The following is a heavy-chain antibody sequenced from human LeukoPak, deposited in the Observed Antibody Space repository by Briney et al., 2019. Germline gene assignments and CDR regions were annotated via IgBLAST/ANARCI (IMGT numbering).Heavy chain of an antibody. CDR3: AKKGSGSYYADY. CDR2: ISYDGSNK. J-gene: IGHJ4*02. CDR1: GFTFSSYG. Sequence: GGSLRLSCAASGFTFSSYGMHWVRQAPGKGLEWVAVISYDGSNKYYADSVKGRFTISRDNSKNTLYLQMNSLRAEDTAVYYCAKKGSGSYYADYWGQGTPVTVSS. D-gene: IGHD3-10*01. V-gene: IGHV3-30*18.